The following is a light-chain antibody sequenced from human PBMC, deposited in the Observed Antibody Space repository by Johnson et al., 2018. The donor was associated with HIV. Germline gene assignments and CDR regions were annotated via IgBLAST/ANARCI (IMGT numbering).Light chain of an antibody. CDR2: DNN. CDR3: GTWDSSRSGV. Sequence: QSVLTQPPSVSAAPGQKVTISCSGTTSNIGNNYVSWYQQLPGTAPKLLIYDNNKRPSGIPDRFSGSKSGTSATLGITGLQTGDEADYYCGTWDSSRSGVFGTGTKVTVV. J-gene: IGLJ1*01. CDR1: TSNIGNNY. V-gene: IGLV1-51*01.